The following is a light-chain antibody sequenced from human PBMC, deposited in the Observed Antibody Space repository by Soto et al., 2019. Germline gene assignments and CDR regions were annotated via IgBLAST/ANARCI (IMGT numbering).Light chain of an antibody. CDR2: AAS. J-gene: IGKJ1*01. V-gene: IGKV1-6*01. CDR1: QAIRTA. CDR3: LLDFRYFWA. Sequence: AIQLTQSQSSLYASVGDRVTITCRASQAIRTALGWYQQKPGKAPKLLIYAASILQSGVPSRFSESGSGTDFTLTISSLQPEDFATYYCLLDFRYFWAFGQGTKVDI.